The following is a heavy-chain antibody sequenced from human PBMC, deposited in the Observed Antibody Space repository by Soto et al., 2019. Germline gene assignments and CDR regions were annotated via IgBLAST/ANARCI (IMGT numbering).Heavy chain of an antibody. V-gene: IGHV3-21*01. J-gene: IGHJ4*02. CDR2: ISSSSSYI. D-gene: IGHD5-18*01. CDR3: ARDNTAMVSFDY. CDR1: GFTFSSYS. Sequence: GGALRLSCAASGFTFSSYSMNWVRQAPGKGLEWVSSISSSSSYIYYADSVKGRFTISRDNAKNSLYLQMNSLRAEDTAVYYCARDNTAMVSFDYWGQGTLVTVSS.